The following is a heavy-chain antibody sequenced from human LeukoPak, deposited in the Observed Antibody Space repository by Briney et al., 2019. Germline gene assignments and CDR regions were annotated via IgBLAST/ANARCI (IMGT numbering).Heavy chain of an antibody. V-gene: IGHV3-23*01. D-gene: IGHD3-10*01. CDR1: GFTFSSYA. Sequence: GSLRLSCAVSGFTFSSYAMSWVRQAPGKGLEWVSAISSSGGSTYYADSVKGRFTISRDDSKNTLYLQMNSLRGEDTVVYYCAKRAGFYGLDVWGQGTTVTVSS. J-gene: IGHJ6*02. CDR2: ISSSGGST. CDR3: AKRAGFYGLDV.